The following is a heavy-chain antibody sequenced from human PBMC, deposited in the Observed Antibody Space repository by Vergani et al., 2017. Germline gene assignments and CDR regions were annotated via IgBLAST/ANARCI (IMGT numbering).Heavy chain of an antibody. Sequence: QVQLVESGGGVVQPGRSLRLSCAASGFTFSTYGLHWVRQAPGKGLEWVAVIWYDGSNKYYADSVKGRFTVSRDNSKNTLDLQMNGLRAEDTAVYYCARGAGYCSSTRCPPNLRNYYYYMDVWGKGTTVTVSS. V-gene: IGHV3-33*01. CDR3: ARGAGYCSSTRCPPNLRNYYYYMDV. CDR2: IWYDGSNK. J-gene: IGHJ6*03. CDR1: GFTFSTYG. D-gene: IGHD2-2*01.